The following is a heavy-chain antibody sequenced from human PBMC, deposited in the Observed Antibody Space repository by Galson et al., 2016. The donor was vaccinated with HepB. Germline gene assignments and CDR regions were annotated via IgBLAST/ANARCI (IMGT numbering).Heavy chain of an antibody. D-gene: IGHD2-21*01. CDR3: AEVGHDGGGVAVHLED. CDR2: ISRSGGSP. V-gene: IGHV3-23*01. J-gene: IGHJ4*02. CDR1: GFTFSYCA. Sequence: SLRLSCAASGFTFSYCAMSWVRQAPGKGLEWVAAISRSGGSPNHADSVKGRFTISRDNSKNTLYLQMNSLRTEDTAVYYCAEVGHDGGGVAVHLEDWGPGTPVTVSS.